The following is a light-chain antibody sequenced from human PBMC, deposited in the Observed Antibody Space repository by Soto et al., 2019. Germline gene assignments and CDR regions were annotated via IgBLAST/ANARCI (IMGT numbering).Light chain of an antibody. V-gene: IGKV3-20*01. CDR2: GAS. Sequence: EIVLTQSPGTLSLSPGERATLSCRASQSVSSSYLVWYQQKPGQAPRLLIYGASSRDTGIPDRFSGTVSGTDFTLTISRLEPEDFAVYFWQQYGSSPTLTFGGVTKVEIK. CDR3: QQYGSSPTLT. CDR1: QSVSSSY. J-gene: IGKJ4*01.